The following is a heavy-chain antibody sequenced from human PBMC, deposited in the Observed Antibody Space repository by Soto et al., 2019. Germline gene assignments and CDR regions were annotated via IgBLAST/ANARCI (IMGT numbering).Heavy chain of an antibody. CDR3: ARGDSTDCSNGVCSFFYNRDMDV. D-gene: IGHD2-8*01. CDR2: INPKSGGT. J-gene: IGHJ6*02. CDR1: GYSFTDYH. V-gene: IGHV1-2*04. Sequence: ASVKVSCKASGYSFTDYHIHWVRQAPGQGLEWLGRINPKSGGTSTAQKFQGWVTMTTDTSISTASMELTRLTSDDTAIYYCARGDSTDCSNGVCSFFYNRDMDVWGQGTTVTVS.